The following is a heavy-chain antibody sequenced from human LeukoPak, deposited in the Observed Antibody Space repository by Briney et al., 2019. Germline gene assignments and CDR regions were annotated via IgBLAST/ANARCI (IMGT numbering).Heavy chain of an antibody. CDR3: ARDSGWYGGGWFDP. CDR2: IYYSGST. Sequence: SETLSLTCTVSGGSISSYYWSWIRQPPAKGLEWIGYIYYSGSTNYNPSLKRRVTISVDTSKNQFSLKLSSVTAADTAVYYCARDSGWYGGGWFDPWGQGTLVTVSS. D-gene: IGHD6-19*01. V-gene: IGHV4-59*13. CDR1: GGSISSYY. J-gene: IGHJ5*02.